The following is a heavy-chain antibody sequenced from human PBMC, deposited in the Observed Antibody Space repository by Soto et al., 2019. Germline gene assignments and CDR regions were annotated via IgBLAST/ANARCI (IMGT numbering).Heavy chain of an antibody. D-gene: IGHD3-10*01. CDR1: GFPFTSYS. CDR3: VGGQYYFDY. CDR2: ISYDGSDK. Sequence: QVQLVESGGVVVQPGRSLRLYCEASGFPFTSYSMHWVREGPDKGLEWVAIISYDGSDKYYADSVKGRFTISRDNSKNTLYLQMNSLRPEDTALYYCVGGQYYFDYRGQGTLVIVSS. V-gene: IGHV3-30*03. J-gene: IGHJ4*02.